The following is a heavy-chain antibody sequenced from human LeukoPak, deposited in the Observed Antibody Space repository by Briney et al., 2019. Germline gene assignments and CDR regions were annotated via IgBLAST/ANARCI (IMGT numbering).Heavy chain of an antibody. V-gene: IGHV3-30-3*01. Sequence: GGSLRLSCAAFGFTFSSYAVHWVRQAPGKGLEWVAVISYDGSNKYYADSVKGRFTISRDDSKNTLYLQMNSLRAEDTAVYYCAKDKGGGYGNDGFDIWGRGTMVTVSS. CDR3: AKDKGGGYGNDGFDI. CDR1: GFTFSSYA. D-gene: IGHD3-16*01. J-gene: IGHJ3*02. CDR2: ISYDGSNK.